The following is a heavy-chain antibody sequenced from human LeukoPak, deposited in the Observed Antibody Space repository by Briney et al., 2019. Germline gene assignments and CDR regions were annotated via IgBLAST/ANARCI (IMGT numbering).Heavy chain of an antibody. D-gene: IGHD3-10*01. CDR2: ISGSGGST. CDR3: AKRGLTMVRGVIHWYFDL. J-gene: IGHJ2*01. Sequence: GGSLRLSCAASGFTFSSYAMSWVRQAPGKGLEWVSSISGSGGSTYYADSVKGRFTISRDNSKNTLYLQMNSLRAEDTAVYYCAKRGLTMVRGVIHWYFDLWGRGTLVTVSS. CDR1: GFTFSSYA. V-gene: IGHV3-23*01.